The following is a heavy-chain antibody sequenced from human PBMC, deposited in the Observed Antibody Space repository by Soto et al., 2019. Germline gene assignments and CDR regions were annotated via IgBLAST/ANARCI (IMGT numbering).Heavy chain of an antibody. J-gene: IGHJ6*02. CDR3: ARHENYYYAYYGMDV. CDR2: THPGESQT. V-gene: IGHV5-51*01. Sequence: GQSLRFSCHASGYSFTTYWIAWVRQKPGKGLEWMGITHPGESQTRYSPSFQDQVTISFDRSTSTAYLQWSSLKASDTAIYYCARHENYYYAYYGMDVWGQGTTVTV. CDR1: GYSFTTYW.